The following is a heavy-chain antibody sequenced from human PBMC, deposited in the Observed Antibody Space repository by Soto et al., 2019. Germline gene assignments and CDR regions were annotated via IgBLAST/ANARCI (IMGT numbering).Heavy chain of an antibody. J-gene: IGHJ4*02. D-gene: IGHD6-13*01. V-gene: IGHV4-34*01. Sequence: SETLSLTCAVYGGSFSGYYWSWIRQPPGKGLEWIGEINHSGSTNYNPSLKSRVTISVDTSKNQFSLKLSSVTAADTAVYYCARDLAAAGTSHYWGQGTLVTVSS. CDR2: INHSGST. CDR3: ARDLAAAGTSHY. CDR1: GGSFSGYY.